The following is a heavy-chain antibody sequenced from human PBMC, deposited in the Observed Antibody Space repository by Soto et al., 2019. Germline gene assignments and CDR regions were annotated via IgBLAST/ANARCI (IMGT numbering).Heavy chain of an antibody. CDR2: IIPIFGTA. V-gene: IGHV1-69*13. D-gene: IGHD6-19*01. CDR1: GGTFSSYA. CDR3: ASGPPSSAWLRPDX. Sequence: SVKVSCKASGGTFSSYAISWVRQAPGQGLEWMGGIIPIFGTANYANTFKGRVTITADESTSTAYMELSSLRSEDTAVYYCASGPPSSAWLRPDXWGQGTLVTVSX. J-gene: IGHJ4*02.